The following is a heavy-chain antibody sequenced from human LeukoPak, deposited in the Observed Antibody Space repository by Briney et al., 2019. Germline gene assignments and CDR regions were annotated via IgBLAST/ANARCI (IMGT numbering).Heavy chain of an antibody. J-gene: IGHJ4*02. CDR2: IYYSGDT. CDR1: DGAIAGYS. Sequence: PSETLSLTCTVSDGAIAGYSWSWIRQPPGKGLEWIGYIYYSGDTNYNPSLQSRVTVSVDTSKNQFSLNLTSVTAADTAVYYCAAQPDFWGQGTLVTVSS. CDR3: AAQPDF. V-gene: IGHV4-59*01.